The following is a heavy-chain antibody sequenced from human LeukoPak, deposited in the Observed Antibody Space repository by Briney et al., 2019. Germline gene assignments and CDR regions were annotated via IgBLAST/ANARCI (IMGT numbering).Heavy chain of an antibody. CDR3: ASLYYYGSGSPNWFDP. Sequence: GSLRLSCAASGFTFSSYAMSWIRQPPGKGLEWIGEINHSGSTNYNPSLKSRVTISVDTSKNQFSLKLSSVTAADTAVYYCASLYYYGSGSPNWFDPWGQGTLVTVSS. CDR2: INHSGST. J-gene: IGHJ5*02. CDR1: GFTFSSYA. D-gene: IGHD3-10*01. V-gene: IGHV4-34*01.